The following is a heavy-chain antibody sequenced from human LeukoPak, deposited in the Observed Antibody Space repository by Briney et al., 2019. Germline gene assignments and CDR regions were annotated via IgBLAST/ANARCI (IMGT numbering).Heavy chain of an antibody. V-gene: IGHV4-34*01. CDR2: INHSGST. J-gene: IGHJ4*02. CDR1: GGSFSGYY. Sequence: SETLSLTCAVYGGSFSGYYWSWIRQPPGKGLEWIGEINHSGSTNYNPSLKSRVTISVDTSKSQFSLKLSSVTAADTAVYYCARDGGDYFDYWGQGTLVTVSS. D-gene: IGHD3-16*01. CDR3: ARDGGDYFDY.